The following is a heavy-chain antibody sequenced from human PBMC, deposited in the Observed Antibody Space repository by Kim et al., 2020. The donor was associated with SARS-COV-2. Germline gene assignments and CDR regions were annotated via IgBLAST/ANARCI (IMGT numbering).Heavy chain of an antibody. J-gene: IGHJ6*03. CDR1: GFTFSSYA. CDR3: AKGTTGSYYYYYYMDV. Sequence: GGSLRLSCAASGFTFSSYAMSWVRQAPGKGLEWVSAISGSGGSTYYADSAKDRFTISRDNSKNTLYLQMNSLRAEDTAVYYCAKGTTGSYYYYYYMDVWGKGTTVTVSS. V-gene: IGHV3-23*01. D-gene: IGHD1-7*01. CDR2: ISGSGGST.